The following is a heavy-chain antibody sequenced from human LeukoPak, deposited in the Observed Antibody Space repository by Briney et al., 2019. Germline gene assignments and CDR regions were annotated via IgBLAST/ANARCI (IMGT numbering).Heavy chain of an antibody. CDR3: ASGAYCGGDCFSAFDI. CDR1: GYSFTSYW. Sequence: GESLKISCKGSGYSFTSYWIGWVRQMPGKGLEWMGIIYPGDSDTRYSPSFQGQVTISADKPISTAYLQWSSLKASDTAMYYCASGAYCGGDCFSAFDIWGQGTMVTVSS. CDR2: IYPGDSDT. D-gene: IGHD2-21*02. J-gene: IGHJ3*02. V-gene: IGHV5-51*01.